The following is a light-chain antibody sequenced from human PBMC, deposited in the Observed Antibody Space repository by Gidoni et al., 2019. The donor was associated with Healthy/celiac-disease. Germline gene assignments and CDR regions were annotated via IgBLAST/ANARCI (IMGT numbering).Light chain of an antibody. V-gene: IGLV2-11*01. J-gene: IGLJ2*01. CDR1: SSDVGGYNY. Sequence: QSALTPPRPVSGSPGPSVTISCTGTSSDVGGYNYGSWYQQHPGKAPKLMIYDVSKRPSGVPDRFSGSKSGNTASLTISGLQAEDEADYYCCSYAGSYTVVFGGGTKLTVL. CDR3: CSYAGSYTVV. CDR2: DVS.